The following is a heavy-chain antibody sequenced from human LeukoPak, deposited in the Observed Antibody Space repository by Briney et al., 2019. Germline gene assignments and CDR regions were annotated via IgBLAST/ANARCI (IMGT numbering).Heavy chain of an antibody. Sequence: GGSLRLSCAASGFTFSSYSMNWVRQAPGKGLEWVSSISSSSSYIYYADSVKGRFTISRDNAKNSLYLQMNSLRAEDTAVYYCASEYGSGSYVAGYWGQGTLVTVSS. V-gene: IGHV3-21*01. D-gene: IGHD3-10*01. J-gene: IGHJ4*02. CDR1: GFTFSSYS. CDR3: ASEYGSGSYVAGY. CDR2: ISSSSSYI.